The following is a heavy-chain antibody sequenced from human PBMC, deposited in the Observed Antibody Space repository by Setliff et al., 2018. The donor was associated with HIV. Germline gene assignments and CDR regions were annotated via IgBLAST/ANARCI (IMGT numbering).Heavy chain of an antibody. CDR1: NYTFTNYA. Sequence: EASVKVSCKASNYTFTNYAITWMRQAPGQRPEWMGWISAYDGDTKYAQKFHNRLSMTADTSTTTAYMDLRGLTSDDTGVYYCARVGLSAVPFPTVYWGQGTLVTVSS. J-gene: IGHJ4*02. V-gene: IGHV1-18*01. CDR3: ARVGLSAVPFPTVY. CDR2: ISAYDGDT. D-gene: IGHD4-4*01.